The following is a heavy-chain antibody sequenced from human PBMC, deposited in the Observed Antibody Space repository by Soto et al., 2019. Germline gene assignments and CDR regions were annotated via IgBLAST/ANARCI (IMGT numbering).Heavy chain of an antibody. CDR2: INPSGGST. CDR1: GYTFTSYY. V-gene: IGHV1-46*04. CDR3: ARGGEQWLVQDWFDP. Sequence: ASVKVSCKASGYTFTSYYMHWVRQAPGQGLEWMGIINPSGGSTSYAQKLQGRVTMTRDTSTSTVYMELSSLRSEDTAVYYCARGGEQWLVQDWFDPWGQGTLVTVSS. D-gene: IGHD6-19*01. J-gene: IGHJ5*02.